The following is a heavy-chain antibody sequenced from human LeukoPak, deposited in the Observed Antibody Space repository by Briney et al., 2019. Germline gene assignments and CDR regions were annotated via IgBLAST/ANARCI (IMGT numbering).Heavy chain of an antibody. Sequence: GGSLRLSCTASGFSFSGHWMHWARQLPGKGLVWVSRISPTGSTTSYADSVKGRFTVSRDNARNTLYLQVNNLRAEDTAVYYCARGPNSNWSGLDFWGQGTLLTVSS. CDR3: ARGPNSNWSGLDF. CDR2: ISPTGSTT. V-gene: IGHV3-74*01. CDR1: GFSFSGHW. D-gene: IGHD6-6*01. J-gene: IGHJ4*02.